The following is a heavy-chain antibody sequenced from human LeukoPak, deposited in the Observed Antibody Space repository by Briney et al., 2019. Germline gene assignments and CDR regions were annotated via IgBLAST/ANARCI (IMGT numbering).Heavy chain of an antibody. CDR2: VRGSGGNT. V-gene: IGHV3-23*01. CDR1: GFTFSSYA. J-gene: IGHJ4*02. Sequence: GGSLRLSCAASGFTFSSYAMHWVRQAPGKGLEWVSGVRGSGGNTYYADSVKGRFTISRDNSKNTLYLQMSSLRADDTAVYYCAKGYWGLDYWGQGTPVTVSS. D-gene: IGHD7-27*01. CDR3: AKGYWGLDY.